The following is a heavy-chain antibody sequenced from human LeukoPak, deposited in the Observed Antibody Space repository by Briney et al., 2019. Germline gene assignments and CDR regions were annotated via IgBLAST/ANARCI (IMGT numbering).Heavy chain of an antibody. CDR3: ARYTYYYDSSGYKEDYYYYYMDV. D-gene: IGHD3-22*01. V-gene: IGHV3-48*01. J-gene: IGHJ6*03. CDR2: ISSSSSTI. Sequence: PGGSLRLSCAASGFTVSSNYMSWVRQAPGKGLEWVSYISSSSSTIYYADSVKGRFTISRDNAKNSLYLQMNSLRAEDTAVYYCARYTYYYDSSGYKEDYYYYYMDVWGKGTTVTVSS. CDR1: GFTVSSNY.